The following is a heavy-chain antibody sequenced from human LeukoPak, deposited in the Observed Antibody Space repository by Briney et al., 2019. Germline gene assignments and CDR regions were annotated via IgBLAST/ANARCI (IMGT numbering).Heavy chain of an antibody. CDR1: GYRFTSYW. CDR2: IYPGDSDT. D-gene: IGHD6-19*01. CDR3: ARQLTSSGIAHALDI. Sequence: GESLKISCKGSGYRFTSYWIGWVRQMPGKGLEWMGIIYPGDSDTRYSPSFQGQVTISADKSISTAYLQWSSLKASDTAMYYCARQLTSSGIAHALDIWGQGTMVTVSS. J-gene: IGHJ3*02. V-gene: IGHV5-51*01.